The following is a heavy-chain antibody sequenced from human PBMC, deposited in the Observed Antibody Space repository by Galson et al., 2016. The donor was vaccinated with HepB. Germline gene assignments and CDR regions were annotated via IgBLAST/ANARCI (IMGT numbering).Heavy chain of an antibody. CDR3: ARAAIVPGARMVFDP. V-gene: IGHV4-4*02. J-gene: IGHJ5*02. CDR2: IYHTETT. CDR1: GASINDSTW. Sequence: SETLSLTCTVSGASINDSTWWTWVRQAPGRGLEWIGEIYHTETTNNNPFLSSRFTLSIDKSRNQFLLNLTSATAADTAVYYCARAAIVPGARMVFDPWGQGTLVTVSS. D-gene: IGHD2-2*01.